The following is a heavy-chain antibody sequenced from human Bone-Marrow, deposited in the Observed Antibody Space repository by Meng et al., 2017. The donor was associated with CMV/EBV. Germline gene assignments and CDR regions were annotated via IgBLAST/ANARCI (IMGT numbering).Heavy chain of an antibody. CDR1: GYTFTSYY. CDR3: ARDQRKTIIFDV. CDR2: INPSGGST. J-gene: IGHJ3*01. Sequence: ASVKVSCKASGYTFTSYYMHWVRQAPGQGLEWMGIINPSGGSTSYAQKFQGRVTMTRDTSTSTVYMELSRLRSEDTAVYYCARDQRKTIIFDVWGQGTMVTVSS. V-gene: IGHV1-46*01. D-gene: IGHD4/OR15-4a*01.